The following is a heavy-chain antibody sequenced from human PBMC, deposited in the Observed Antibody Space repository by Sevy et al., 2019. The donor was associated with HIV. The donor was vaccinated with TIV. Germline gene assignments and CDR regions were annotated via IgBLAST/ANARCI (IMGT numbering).Heavy chain of an antibody. V-gene: IGHV3-15*01. CDR3: TVRITMVRAHRAFDI. CDR2: IKRKTDGGTT. CDR1: GFTFSNAW. J-gene: IGHJ3*02. D-gene: IGHD3-10*01. Sequence: GGSLRLSCAASGFTFSNAWMSWVRQAPGKGLEWVGRIKRKTDGGTTDYAAPVKGRFTISRDDSKNKLYLQMNSLKTEDTAVYYCTVRITMVRAHRAFDIWGQGTMVTVSS.